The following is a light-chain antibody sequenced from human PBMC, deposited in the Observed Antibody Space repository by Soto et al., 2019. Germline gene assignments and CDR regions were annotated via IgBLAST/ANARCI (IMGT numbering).Light chain of an antibody. J-gene: IGKJ1*01. CDR1: QSVSSSY. CDR2: GAS. CDR3: QQYGSSPPGT. Sequence: EIVLTQSPGTLSLSPGERATLSCRASQSVSSSYLAWYQHKSGQAPRLLISGASSRATGIPDRFSGCGSGTDFTLTISRLEPEDFAVYYCQQYGSSPPGTFGQGTKVEIK. V-gene: IGKV3-20*01.